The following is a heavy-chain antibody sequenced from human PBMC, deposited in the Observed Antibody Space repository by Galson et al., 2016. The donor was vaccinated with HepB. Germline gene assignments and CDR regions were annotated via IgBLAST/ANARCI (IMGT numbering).Heavy chain of an antibody. V-gene: IGHV1-18*01. Sequence: SVKVSCKASGYSFSSYGVSWVRQAPGQGLEWVGWISGHNGNTRYAEKFLGRVTMTTDTPASTAYLELRSLRSDDTAVYYCAREYTIYDVDSPGYSALALWGKGTTVTVSS. CDR2: ISGHNGNT. CDR3: AREYTIYDVDSPGYSALAL. CDR1: GYSFSSYG. J-gene: IGHJ6*04. D-gene: IGHD2-15*01.